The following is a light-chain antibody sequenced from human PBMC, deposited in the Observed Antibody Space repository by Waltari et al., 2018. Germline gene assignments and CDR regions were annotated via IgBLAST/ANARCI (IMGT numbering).Light chain of an antibody. J-gene: IGKJ1*01. V-gene: IGKV3-20*01. CDR2: DAS. CDR1: QSLTRY. Sequence: SCRASQSLTRYLAWYQHKPGQAPRLLIYDASTRAAGIADRFSGSGSGTDFSLTVSRLEPEDFAVYYCQHYVSLPVTFGQGTKVEIK. CDR3: QHYVSLPVT.